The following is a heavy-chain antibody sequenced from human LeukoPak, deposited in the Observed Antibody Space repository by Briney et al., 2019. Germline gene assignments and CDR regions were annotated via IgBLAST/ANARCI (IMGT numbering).Heavy chain of an antibody. CDR2: MNPNSGNT. CDR1: GYTFTSYD. V-gene: IGHV1-8*01. D-gene: IGHD3-10*01. Sequence: GASVKVSCKASGYTFTSYDINWVRQATGQGLEWMGWMNPNSGNTGYAQKFQGRVTMTRNTSISTAYMELSSLRSEDTAVYYCARGRSLPIHRFSRYFDYWGQGTLVTVSS. CDR3: ARGRSLPIHRFSRYFDY. J-gene: IGHJ4*02.